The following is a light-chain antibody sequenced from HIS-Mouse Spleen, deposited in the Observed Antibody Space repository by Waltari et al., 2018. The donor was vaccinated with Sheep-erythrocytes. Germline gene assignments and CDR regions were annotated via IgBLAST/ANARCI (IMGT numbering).Light chain of an antibody. CDR3: QQSYSTPPLT. Sequence: IQMTQSPSSLSASVGDRVTITGRASQSISSYLNWYQQKPGKAPKLLIYAASSLQSGVPSRFSGSGSGTDFTLTISSLQPEDFATYYCQQSYSTPPLTFGGGTKVEIK. J-gene: IGKJ4*01. V-gene: IGKV1-39*01. CDR2: AAS. CDR1: QSISSY.